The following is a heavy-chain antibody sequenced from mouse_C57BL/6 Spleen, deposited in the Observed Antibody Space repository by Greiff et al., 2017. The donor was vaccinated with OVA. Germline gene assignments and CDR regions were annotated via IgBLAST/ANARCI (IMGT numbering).Heavy chain of an antibody. CDR3: ARNTTVVRAMDY. J-gene: IGHJ4*01. Sequence: EVQLQQSGPELVKPGASVKMSCKASGYTFTDYNMHWVKQSHGKSLAWIGYITTNNGGTSYNQKFKGKATLTVNKSSSTAYMELRSLTSEDSAVYYCARNTTVVRAMDYWGQGTSVTVSS. D-gene: IGHD1-1*01. V-gene: IGHV1-22*01. CDR1: GYTFTDYN. CDR2: ITTNNGGT.